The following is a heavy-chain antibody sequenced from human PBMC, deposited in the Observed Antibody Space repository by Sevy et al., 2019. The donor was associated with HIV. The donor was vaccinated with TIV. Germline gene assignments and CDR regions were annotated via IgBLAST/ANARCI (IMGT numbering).Heavy chain of an antibody. V-gene: IGHV4-59*08. CDR2: IYNNIGST. Sequence: SETLSLTCSVSDDSINSYYWSWIRQPPGKGLEWIGYIYNNIGSTSYNPSLTSRVTISVDTSKNHFSLKLTSLTAAVTAIYYCARGAVVIGTAATPVLDFWGLGSLVTVSS. CDR3: ARGAVVIGTAATPVLDF. D-gene: IGHD2-2*01. CDR1: DDSINSYY. J-gene: IGHJ4*02.